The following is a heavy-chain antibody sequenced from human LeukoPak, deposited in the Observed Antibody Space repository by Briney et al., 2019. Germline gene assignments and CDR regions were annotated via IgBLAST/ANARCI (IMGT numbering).Heavy chain of an antibody. Sequence: ASVKVSCKASGYTFTSYGISWVRQAPGQGLEWMGWISAYNGNTNYAQKLQGRVTMTTDTSTSTAYMELRSLRSDDTAVYYCAREPPKLRIAARYDLDYWGQGTLVTVSS. CDR3: AREPPKLRIAARYDLDY. J-gene: IGHJ4*02. D-gene: IGHD6-6*01. CDR1: GYTFTSYG. V-gene: IGHV1-18*01. CDR2: ISAYNGNT.